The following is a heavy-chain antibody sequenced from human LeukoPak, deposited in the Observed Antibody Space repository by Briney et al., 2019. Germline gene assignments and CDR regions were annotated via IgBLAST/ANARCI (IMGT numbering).Heavy chain of an antibody. CDR1: GGSISSSIYY. V-gene: IGHV4-39*01. Sequence: SETLSLTCTVSGGSISSSIYYWGWIRQPPGKGLEWIGSIYYSGSTYYNPSLKSRVTISVDTSKNQFSLKLSSVTAADTAVYYCARGRRDWFGAISGFDYWGQGTLVTVSS. J-gene: IGHJ4*02. CDR2: IYYSGST. CDR3: ARGRRDWFGAISGFDY. D-gene: IGHD3-10*01.